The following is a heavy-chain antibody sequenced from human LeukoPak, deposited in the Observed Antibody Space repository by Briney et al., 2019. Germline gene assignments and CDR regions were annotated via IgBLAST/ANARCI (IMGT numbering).Heavy chain of an antibody. CDR1: GGSISTYY. CDR2: IYYSGST. D-gene: IGHD5/OR15-5a*01. J-gene: IGHJ3*02. Sequence: SETLSLTCTASGGSISTYYWSWIWQRPGKGQEWIAHIYYSGSTNYNPSLKSRVTISVDTSKNQFALKLSSVTAADTAVYYCAVNSTKHAFDMWGQGTMVTVSS. CDR3: AVNSTKHAFDM. V-gene: IGHV4-59*08.